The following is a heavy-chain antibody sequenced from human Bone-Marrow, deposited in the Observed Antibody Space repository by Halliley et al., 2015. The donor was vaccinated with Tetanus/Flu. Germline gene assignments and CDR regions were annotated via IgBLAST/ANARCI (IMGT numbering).Heavy chain of an antibody. CDR2: LFYSGGT. Sequence: TLSLTCTVSGGSISSGGSSWTWIRQRPGKGLEWIGYLFYSGGTYYNPSLKSRVTISVDTSKNQFSLKLSSVTAADTAVYYCARVTLSISVHTAIVTGVWFDPWGQGTLVTVSS. V-gene: IGHV4-31*03. CDR3: ARVTLSISVHTAIVTGVWFDP. CDR1: GGSISSGGSS. J-gene: IGHJ5*02. D-gene: IGHD5-18*01.